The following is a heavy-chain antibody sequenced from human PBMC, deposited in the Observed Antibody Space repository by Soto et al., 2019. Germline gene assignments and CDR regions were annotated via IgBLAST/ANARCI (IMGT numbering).Heavy chain of an antibody. CDR1: GFNFSIYA. CDR2: IYLSGGDT. Sequence: EVQLLESGGGLVQPGESLSLSCAASGFNFSIYAMTWVRQAPGRGLEWVSAIYLSGGDTHYAAAVMGRFTISRDDSRGTVSLQMDSLRAEDTATYFGVKGGWGDSWGPGPLVTVSS. V-gene: IGHV3-23*05. J-gene: IGHJ4*02. CDR3: VKGGWGDS. D-gene: IGHD6-19*01.